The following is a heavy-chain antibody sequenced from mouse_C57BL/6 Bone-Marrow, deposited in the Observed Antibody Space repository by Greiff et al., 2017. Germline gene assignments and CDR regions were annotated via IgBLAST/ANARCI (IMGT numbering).Heavy chain of an antibody. J-gene: IGHJ2*01. Sequence: VQLQQPGAELVRPGTSVKLSCKASGYTFTSYWMHWVKQRPGQGLEWIGVIDPSDSYTNYNQKFKGKATLTVDTSSSTAYMQLSSLTSEDSAVYYCARGDYDPPFDYWGQGTTLTVSS. CDR2: IDPSDSYT. D-gene: IGHD2-4*01. V-gene: IGHV1-59*01. CDR1: GYTFTSYW. CDR3: ARGDYDPPFDY.